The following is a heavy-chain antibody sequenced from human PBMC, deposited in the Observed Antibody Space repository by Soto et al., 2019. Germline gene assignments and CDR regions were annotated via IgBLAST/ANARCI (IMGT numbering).Heavy chain of an antibody. CDR3: ARERLNTGWYGFDY. V-gene: IGHV1-2*02. CDR1: GYTFSGYY. J-gene: IGHJ4*02. Sequence: GASVKVSCKASGYTFSGYYIHWVRQAPGQGLEWMGWINPNSGDTNYAENFRDRVTISTDTSTNTVYKELRSLRSDDTAVYFCARERLNTGWYGFDYWGQGTQVTVSS. D-gene: IGHD6-19*01. CDR2: INPNSGDT.